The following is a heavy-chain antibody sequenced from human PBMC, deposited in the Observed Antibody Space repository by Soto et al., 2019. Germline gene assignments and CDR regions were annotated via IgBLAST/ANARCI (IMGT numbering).Heavy chain of an antibody. V-gene: IGHV3-23*01. CDR1: GFTFSGYA. CDR2: LSDGGITT. J-gene: IGHJ4*02. CDR3: AKRGDTLIRGPFDY. D-gene: IGHD3-10*01. Sequence: EVQLLESGGGLVQPGGSLRLSCAASGFTFSGYAMGWVRQAPGKGLEWVSSLSDGGITTYYADSVRGRFTISSDNSKKTLYLQMNSLRAEDTALYYCAKRGDTLIRGPFDYWGQGTLVIVSS.